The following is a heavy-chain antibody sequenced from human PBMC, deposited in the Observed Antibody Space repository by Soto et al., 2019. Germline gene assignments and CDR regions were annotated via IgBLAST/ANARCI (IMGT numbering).Heavy chain of an antibody. CDR2: ISSSSSTI. J-gene: IGHJ4*02. CDR1: GFIFSSYG. CDR3: ARDVGYYYDSSGYYRFDY. V-gene: IGHV3-48*02. Sequence: EVHLVESGGGLVQPGGSLRLSCAASGFIFSSYGMNWVRQAPGKGLEWVSFISSSSSTIYYADSVKGRFTISRDNAKNSLYLQMNSLRDEDTAVHYCARDVGYYYDSSGYYRFDYWGQGTLVTVSS. D-gene: IGHD3-22*01.